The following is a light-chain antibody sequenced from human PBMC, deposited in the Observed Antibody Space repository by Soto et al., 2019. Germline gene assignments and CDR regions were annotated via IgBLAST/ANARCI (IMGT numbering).Light chain of an antibody. Sequence: EIVLTQSPATQSLSPGERATLSCGASQSVSSSYLAWYQQKPGLAPRLLIYDASSRATGIPDRFSGSGSGTDFTLTISRLEPEDFAVYYCQQYGSSPGTFGQGTRLEIK. CDR3: QQYGSSPGT. V-gene: IGKV3D-20*01. CDR1: QSVSSSY. J-gene: IGKJ5*01. CDR2: DAS.